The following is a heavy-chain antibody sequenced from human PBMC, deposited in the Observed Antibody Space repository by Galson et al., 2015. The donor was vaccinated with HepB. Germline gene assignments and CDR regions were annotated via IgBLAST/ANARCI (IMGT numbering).Heavy chain of an antibody. J-gene: IGHJ4*02. CDR1: GASISSYY. D-gene: IGHD2-15*01. CDR3: ARHGSGGGHKQLDY. Sequence: ETLSLTCTVSGASISSYYWSWIRQPPGKGLEWIGYIYYSGSTNYNPSLNSRVTISVDTSKNQLSLRLTSVTAADSAVYHCARHGSGGGHKQLDYWGQGTLVAVSS. V-gene: IGHV4-59*08. CDR2: IYYSGST.